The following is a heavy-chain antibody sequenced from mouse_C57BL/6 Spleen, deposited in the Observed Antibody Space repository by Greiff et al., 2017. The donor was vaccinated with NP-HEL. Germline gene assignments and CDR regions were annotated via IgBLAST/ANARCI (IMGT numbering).Heavy chain of an antibody. V-gene: IGHV1-85*01. J-gene: IGHJ3*01. CDR1: GYTFTSYD. Sequence: QVQLQQSGPELVKPGASVKLSCKASGYTFTSYDINWVKQRPGQGLEWIGWIYPRDGSTKYNEKFKGKATLTVDTSSSTAYMELNSLTSEDSAVYFCARGAGLITTVVSPFAYWGQGTLVTVSA. CDR2: IYPRDGST. CDR3: ARGAGLITTVVSPFAY. D-gene: IGHD1-1*01.